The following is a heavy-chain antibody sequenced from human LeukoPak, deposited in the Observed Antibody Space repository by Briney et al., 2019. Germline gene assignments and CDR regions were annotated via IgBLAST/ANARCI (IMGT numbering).Heavy chain of an antibody. V-gene: IGHV3-11*04. J-gene: IGHJ6*03. CDR3: ARGGAYYDSSGYYPPSYYYYIDV. Sequence: PGGSLRLSCAASGFTFSDYYMSWIRQAPGKGLEWVSYISSSGSTIYYADSVKGRFTISRDNAKNSLYLQMNSLRAEDTAVYYCARGGAYYDSSGYYPPSYYYYIDVSGKGTTVTVSS. D-gene: IGHD3-22*01. CDR1: GFTFSDYY. CDR2: ISSSGSTI.